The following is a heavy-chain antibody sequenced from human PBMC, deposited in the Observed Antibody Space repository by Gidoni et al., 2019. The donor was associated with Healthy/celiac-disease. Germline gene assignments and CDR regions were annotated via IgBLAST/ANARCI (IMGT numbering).Heavy chain of an antibody. J-gene: IGHJ3*02. CDR3: ARAEVDTAMVHAFDI. Sequence: EVQLVETGGGLIQPGGSLRLSCAASGFTVSSNYMSWVRQAPGKGLEWVSVIYSGGSTYYADSVKGRFTISRDNSKNTLYLQMNSLRAEDTAVYYCARAEVDTAMVHAFDIWGQGTMVTVSS. CDR2: IYSGGST. V-gene: IGHV3-53*02. D-gene: IGHD5-18*01. CDR1: GFTVSSNY.